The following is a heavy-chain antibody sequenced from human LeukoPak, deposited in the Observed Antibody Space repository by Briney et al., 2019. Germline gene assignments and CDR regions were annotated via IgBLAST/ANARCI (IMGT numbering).Heavy chain of an antibody. D-gene: IGHD6-19*01. V-gene: IGHV4-59*12. CDR3: ARGHSSGWYYYYGMDV. J-gene: IGHJ6*02. CDR2: IYHSGST. Sequence: SETLSLTCTVSGGSISSYYWSWIRQPAGKGLEWIGYIYHSGSTYYNPSLKSRVTISVDTSKNQFSLKLSSVTAADTAVYYCARGHSSGWYYYYGMDVWGQGTTVTVSS. CDR1: GGSISSYY.